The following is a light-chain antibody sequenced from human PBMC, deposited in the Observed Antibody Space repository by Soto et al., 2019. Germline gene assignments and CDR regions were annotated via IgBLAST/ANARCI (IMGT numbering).Light chain of an antibody. Sequence: QSALTQPPSASGSPGQSLTISCTGTSSDVGGYNYVSWYQQHPGKAPKLMIYEVFKRPSGVPDRFSGSKSGNTASLTVSGLQAEDEADYYCSSYAGSNNFVVFGTGTKVTVL. CDR3: SSYAGSNNFVV. J-gene: IGLJ1*01. CDR2: EVF. CDR1: SSDVGGYNY. V-gene: IGLV2-8*01.